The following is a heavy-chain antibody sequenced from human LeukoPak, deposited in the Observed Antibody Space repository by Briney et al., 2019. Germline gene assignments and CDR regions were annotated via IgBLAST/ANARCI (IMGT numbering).Heavy chain of an antibody. CDR1: RFTFSAYW. CDR2: IKQDGSEK. D-gene: IGHD2-15*01. CDR3: VRGGPSTWS. J-gene: IGHJ5*02. V-gene: IGHV3-7*01. Sequence: GGSLRLSCAASRFTFSAYWMTWVRQAPGKGLEWVANIKQDGSEKYYVDSVKGRFTISRDNAKNSLYLQMNSLRAEDTAVYYCVRGGPSTWSWGQGTLVTVSS.